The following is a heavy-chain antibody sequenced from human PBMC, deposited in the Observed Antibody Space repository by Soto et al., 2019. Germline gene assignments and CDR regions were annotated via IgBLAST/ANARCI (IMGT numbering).Heavy chain of an antibody. CDR1: GFTFTNYF. CDR3: ARGDGRGSTGFYYYYGMDV. V-gene: IGHV1-46*01. D-gene: IGHD1-26*01. Sequence: QVQLVQSGAEVKKPGASVKVSCKASGFTFTNYFFHWVRQAPRQGLEWMGIISPYDGSTNYGQSLQGRVTITSDTSTSTVYMELSSLRSEDTAVYYCARGDGRGSTGFYYYYGMDVWGHGTTVTVSS. CDR2: ISPYDGST. J-gene: IGHJ6*02.